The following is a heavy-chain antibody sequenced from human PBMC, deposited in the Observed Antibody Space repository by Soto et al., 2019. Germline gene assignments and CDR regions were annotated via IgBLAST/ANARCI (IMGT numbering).Heavy chain of an antibody. CDR1: GDSVSSNSAA. CDR3: ARVKGAEYSSSWYNYGMDV. J-gene: IGHJ6*02. D-gene: IGHD6-13*01. CDR2: TYYRSKWYN. Sequence: SQTLSLTCAISGDSVSSNSAAWNWIRQSPSRGLEWLGRTYYRSKWYNDYAVSVKSRITINPDTSKNQFSLQLNSVTPEDTAVYYCARVKGAEYSSSWYNYGMDVWGQGTTVTVSS. V-gene: IGHV6-1*01.